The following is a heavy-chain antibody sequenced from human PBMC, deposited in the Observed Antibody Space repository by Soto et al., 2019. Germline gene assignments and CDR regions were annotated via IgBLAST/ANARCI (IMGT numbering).Heavy chain of an antibody. Sequence: SETLSLTCTVSGGSISSSSYYWGWIRQPPGKGLEWIGSIYYSGSTYYNPSLKSRVTISVDTSKNQFSLKLSSVTAADTAVYYCARNFSDFDYWGQGTLVTVS. V-gene: IGHV4-39*01. CDR2: IYYSGST. D-gene: IGHD2-15*01. J-gene: IGHJ4*02. CDR1: GGSISSSSYY. CDR3: ARNFSDFDY.